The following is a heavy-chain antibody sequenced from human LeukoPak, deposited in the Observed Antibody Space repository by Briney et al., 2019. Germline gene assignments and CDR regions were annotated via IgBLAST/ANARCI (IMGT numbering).Heavy chain of an antibody. J-gene: IGHJ5*02. Sequence: SETLSLTCAVYGGSFSGYYWSWIRQPPGKGLEWIGEINHSGSTNYNPSLKSRVTISVDTSKNQFSLKLSSVTAADVAVYYCATGIAAAGRDVANWFDPWGQGTPVTVSS. CDR1: GGSFSGYY. CDR3: ATGIAAAGRDVANWFDP. CDR2: INHSGST. V-gene: IGHV4-34*01. D-gene: IGHD6-13*01.